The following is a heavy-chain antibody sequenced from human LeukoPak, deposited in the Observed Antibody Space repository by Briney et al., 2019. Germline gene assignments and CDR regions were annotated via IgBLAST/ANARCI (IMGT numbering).Heavy chain of an antibody. CDR1: GFTFSSYA. Sequence: GGSLRLSCAASGFTFSSYAMSWVRQAPGKGLEWVSTISGSGGSTYYADSVKGRFTISRDNSKNTLYLQMNSLRAEDTAVYYCARPPNSSSPEDIDWGQGTLVTVSS. J-gene: IGHJ4*02. CDR3: ARPPNSSSPEDID. D-gene: IGHD6-6*01. CDR2: ISGSGGST. V-gene: IGHV3-23*01.